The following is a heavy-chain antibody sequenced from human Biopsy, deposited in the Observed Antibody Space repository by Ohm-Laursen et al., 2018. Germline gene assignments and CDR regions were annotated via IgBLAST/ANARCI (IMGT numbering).Heavy chain of an antibody. V-gene: IGHV1-24*01. J-gene: IGHJ1*01. CDR3: ATKLTGYFHH. D-gene: IGHD3-9*01. Sequence: GASVKVSCNVSGYTLTELSMHWVRQAPGRGLEWMGGFAPENGKTIYAQKFQGRVTMTEDTSTDTAYMELSSLRSEDTAVYYCATKLTGYFHHWGQGTLVIVSS. CDR1: GYTLTELS. CDR2: FAPENGKT.